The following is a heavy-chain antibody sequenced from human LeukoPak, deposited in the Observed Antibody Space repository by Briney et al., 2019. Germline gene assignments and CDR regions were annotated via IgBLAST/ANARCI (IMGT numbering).Heavy chain of an antibody. CDR3: AKDSLGYCSSTSCYDFDY. CDR1: GFTFSGYG. J-gene: IGHJ4*02. CDR2: ILHDGSNK. V-gene: IGHV3-30*02. D-gene: IGHD2-2*01. Sequence: GGSLRLSCAASGFTFSGYGMHWVRQAPGKGREWVAFILHDGSNKYYADSVKGRFTISRDNSNNTLYLQMNSLRAEDTAVSYCAKDSLGYCSSTSCYDFDYWGQGTLVTVSS.